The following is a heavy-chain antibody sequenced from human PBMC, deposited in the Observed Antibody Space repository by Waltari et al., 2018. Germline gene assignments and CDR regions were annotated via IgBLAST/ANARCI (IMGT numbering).Heavy chain of an antibody. J-gene: IGHJ2*01. Sequence: QVQLQQWDAGLLKPSETLSLPCADYGGSFSGYYLSWILQPPGKGLACIGEINHSGSTNYNPSLKSRVTIPVDTSKNQFSLKLSSVTASDTAVYYWARVEVVVTSQEFFDLWGRGTLVIVSS. CDR3: ARVEVVVTSQEFFDL. D-gene: IGHD3-22*01. CDR2: INHSGST. CDR1: GGSFSGYY. V-gene: IGHV4-34*01.